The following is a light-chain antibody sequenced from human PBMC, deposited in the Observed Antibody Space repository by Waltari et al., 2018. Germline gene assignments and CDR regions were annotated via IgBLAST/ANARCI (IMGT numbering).Light chain of an antibody. CDR1: SSDVAFYDF. CDR3: SSYAGDNILI. J-gene: IGLJ2*01. V-gene: IGLV2-8*01. Sequence: QSALTQPPSASGSPGQSVSIPCTGTSSDVAFYDFVSWYKPDPGKAPKLIIYDVNTRPSGVPGRFSGSKSGNTASLIVSGLQADDEAYYYCSSYAGDNILIFGGGTKLTV. CDR2: DVN.